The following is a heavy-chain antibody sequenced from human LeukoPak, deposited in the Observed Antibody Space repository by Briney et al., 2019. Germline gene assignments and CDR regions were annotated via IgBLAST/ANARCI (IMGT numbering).Heavy chain of an antibody. V-gene: IGHV3-20*04. CDR3: ARGGLTIFGVVNYMDV. Sequence: GGTLRLSCVASGFIFSNYGMSWVRQAPGKGLEWVSGINWKGGSTGYADSVKGRFTISRDNAKNSLYLQMNSLRAEDTALYYCARGGLTIFGVVNYMDVWGKGTTVTVSS. CDR2: INWKGGST. J-gene: IGHJ6*03. CDR1: GFIFSNYG. D-gene: IGHD3-3*01.